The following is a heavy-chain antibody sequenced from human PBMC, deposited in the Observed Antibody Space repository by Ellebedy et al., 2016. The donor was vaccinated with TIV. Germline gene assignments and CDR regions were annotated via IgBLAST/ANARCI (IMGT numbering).Heavy chain of an antibody. J-gene: IGHJ1*01. V-gene: IGHV3-30-3*01. CDR2: MSDDGNSK. CDR3: AKDLGKFPGLFCTGPDH. CDR1: GFMFSTYT. Sequence: GGSLRLSXAASGFMFSTYTMHWVRQAPGKGLEWVAVMSDDGNSKRYADSVMGRFTITRDNSKNTVYLQMNSLRPEDTAVYYCAKDLGKFPGLFCTGPDHWGQGTLVTVSS. D-gene: IGHD2-8*02.